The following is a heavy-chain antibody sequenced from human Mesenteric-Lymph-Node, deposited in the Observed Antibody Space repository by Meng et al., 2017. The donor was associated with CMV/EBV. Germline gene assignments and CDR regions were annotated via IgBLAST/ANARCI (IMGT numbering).Heavy chain of an antibody. J-gene: IGHJ1*01. CDR3: ARPGRYYYGSGGSYSVAEDFQY. V-gene: IGHV2-5*02. Sequence: GVGVGWIRQPPGKALEWLVVIYWDDDKRYSPSVKSRISITTDTSKNQVVLTMTNMDPADTGTYYCARPGRYYYGSGGSYSVAEDFQYWGQGTLVTVSS. CDR2: IYWDDDK. CDR1: GVG. D-gene: IGHD3-10*01.